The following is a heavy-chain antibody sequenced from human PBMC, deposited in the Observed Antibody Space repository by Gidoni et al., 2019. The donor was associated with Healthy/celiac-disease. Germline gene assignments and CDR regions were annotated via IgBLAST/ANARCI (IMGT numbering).Heavy chain of an antibody. CDR3: AKTRDSGSYLNYFDY. CDR2: ISWNSGSI. V-gene: IGHV3-9*01. CDR1: GFTFDDYA. D-gene: IGHD1-26*01. Sequence: GRSLRLSCAASGFTFDDYAMHWVRQAPGKGLEWVSGISWNSGSIGYADSVKGRFTISRDNAKNSLYLQMNSLRAEDTDLYYCAKTRDSGSYLNYFDYWGQGTLVTVSS. J-gene: IGHJ4*02.